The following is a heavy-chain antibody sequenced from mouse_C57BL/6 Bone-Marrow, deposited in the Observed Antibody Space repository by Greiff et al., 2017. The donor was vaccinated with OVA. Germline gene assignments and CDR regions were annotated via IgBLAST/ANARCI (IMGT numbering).Heavy chain of an antibody. D-gene: IGHD1-1*01. Sequence: EVKVVESEGGLVQPGSSMKLSCTASGFTFSDYYMAWVRQVPEKGLEWVANINYDGSSTYYLDSLKSRFIIARDTSKNILYLQMSSLKSEDTATYYCARASITTVVARWYFDVWGTGTTVTVSS. CDR2: INYDGSST. CDR3: ARASITTVVARWYFDV. J-gene: IGHJ1*03. V-gene: IGHV5-16*01. CDR1: GFTFSDYY.